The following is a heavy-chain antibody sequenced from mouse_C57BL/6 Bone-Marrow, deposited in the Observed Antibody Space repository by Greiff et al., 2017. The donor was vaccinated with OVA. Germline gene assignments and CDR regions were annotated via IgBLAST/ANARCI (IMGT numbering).Heavy chain of an antibody. J-gene: IGHJ2*01. CDR1: GFTFSDFY. Sequence: EVKLMESGGGLVQSGRSLRLSCETSGFTFSDFYMEWVRQAPGKGLEWIAASRTKANDYTTDYSASVKGRFTVSRDAAQSILYRQMNDLRAEDTAIYYWAREGYYRPFDYWGQGTTLTVSS. D-gene: IGHD2-3*01. CDR2: SRTKANDYTT. CDR3: AREGYYRPFDY. V-gene: IGHV7-1*01.